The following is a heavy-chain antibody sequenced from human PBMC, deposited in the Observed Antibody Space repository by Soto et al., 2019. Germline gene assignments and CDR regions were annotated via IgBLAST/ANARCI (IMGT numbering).Heavy chain of an antibody. J-gene: IGHJ3*02. CDR3: TRDIVGGRLDAFDI. D-gene: IGHD1-26*01. Sequence: ASVKVSCKASGYTFTGYYMQWVRQATGQGLEWMGWINPNSSGTNYAQKFKGWVTMSREKSISTADMEPSRLRSDERAMYNNTRDIVGGRLDAFDIWRQCTMVTVSS. CDR2: INPNSSGT. CDR1: GYTFTGYY. V-gene: IGHV1-2*04.